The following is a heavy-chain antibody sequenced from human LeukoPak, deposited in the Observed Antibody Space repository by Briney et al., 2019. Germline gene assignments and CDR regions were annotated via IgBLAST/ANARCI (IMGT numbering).Heavy chain of an antibody. CDR1: GGSFSGYY. V-gene: IGHV4-34*01. J-gene: IGHJ6*03. CDR3: ARVKGLYYYYYMDV. D-gene: IGHD4-23*01. CDR2: INHSGST. Sequence: PSETLSLTCAVYGGSFSGYYWSWIRQPPGKGLEWIGEINHSGSTNYNPSLKSRVTISVDTSKNQLSLKLSSVTAADTAVYYCARVKGLYYYYYMDVWGKGTTVTISS.